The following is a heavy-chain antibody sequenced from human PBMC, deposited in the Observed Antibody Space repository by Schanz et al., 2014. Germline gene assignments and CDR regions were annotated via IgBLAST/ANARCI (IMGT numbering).Heavy chain of an antibody. CDR3: ARDFDDRRGYGSGYCLGDCMDV. D-gene: IGHD3-10*01. J-gene: IGHJ6*02. CDR2: IATSSSTR. Sequence: EVRLVESGGGLVQPGGSLRLSCEASGFDFNSYSMNWVRQVPGKGLEWLSYIATSSSTRHYADSVKGRVTISRDNAKSSVSLQMRRLRVEDTAVYYCARDFDDRRGYGSGYCLGDCMDVWGQGTTXTVSS. V-gene: IGHV3-48*01. CDR1: GFDFNSYS.